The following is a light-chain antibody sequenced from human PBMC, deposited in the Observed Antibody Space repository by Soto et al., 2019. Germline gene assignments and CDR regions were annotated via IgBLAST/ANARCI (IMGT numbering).Light chain of an antibody. Sequence: DIQMTQSPSTLSACVGDRVTITCRASQSVSTWLAWYQQRPGKAPNLLIYDASSLESGVPSRFSGSGSGTEFTLTISSLQPDDFATYYCQQYNTYWTFGQGTKVEIK. CDR1: QSVSTW. J-gene: IGKJ1*01. CDR3: QQYNTYWT. CDR2: DAS. V-gene: IGKV1-5*01.